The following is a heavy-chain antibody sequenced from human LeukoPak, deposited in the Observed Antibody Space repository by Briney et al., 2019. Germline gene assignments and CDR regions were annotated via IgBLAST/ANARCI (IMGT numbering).Heavy chain of an antibody. CDR1: GYSINSGYY. CDR3: GRSAGFVHFDH. Sequence: PSETLSLTCTVSGYSINSGYYWGWIRQPPGKGLEWIAIIYHSGSTYYNPSLKSRVTISVDTSKNQFSLKLSSVTAADTAVYYCGRSAGFVHFDHWGQGTLVTVSS. J-gene: IGHJ4*02. V-gene: IGHV4-38-2*02. CDR2: IYHSGST. D-gene: IGHD3-16*01.